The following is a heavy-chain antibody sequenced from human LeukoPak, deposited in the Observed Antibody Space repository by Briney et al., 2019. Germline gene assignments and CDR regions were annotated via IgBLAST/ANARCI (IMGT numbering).Heavy chain of an antibody. D-gene: IGHD3-3*01. CDR2: FDPEDGET. CDR3: AAERFLEWGDGY. V-gene: IGHV1-24*01. Sequence: GASVKVSCKVSGYTLTELSMHWVRQAPGKGLEWMGGFDPEDGETTYARKFQGRVTMTEDTSTDTAYMELSSLRSEDTAVYYCAAERFLEWGDGYWGQGTLVTVSS. J-gene: IGHJ4*02. CDR1: GYTLTELS.